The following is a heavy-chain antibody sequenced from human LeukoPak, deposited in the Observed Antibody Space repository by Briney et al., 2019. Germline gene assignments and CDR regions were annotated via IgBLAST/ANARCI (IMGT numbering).Heavy chain of an antibody. CDR2: IYTSGST. Sequence: SETLSLTCTVSGGSISSGSYYWSWIRQPAGKGLEWIGRIYTSGSTNYNPSLKSRVTISVDTPKNQFSLKLSSVTAADTAVYYCARNGGFGQYDYWGQGTLVTVSS. CDR1: GGSISSGSYY. V-gene: IGHV4-61*02. D-gene: IGHD3-10*01. CDR3: ARNGGFGQYDY. J-gene: IGHJ4*02.